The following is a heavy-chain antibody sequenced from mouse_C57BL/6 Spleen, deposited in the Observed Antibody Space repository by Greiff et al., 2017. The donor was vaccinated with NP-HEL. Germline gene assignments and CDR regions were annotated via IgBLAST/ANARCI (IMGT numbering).Heavy chain of an antibody. Sequence: QVQLQQPGAELVKPGASVKLSCKASGYTFTSYWMQWVKQRPGQGLEWIGEIDPSDSYTNYNQKFKVKATLTVDTSSSTAYMQLSSLKSEDSAVYYCARETGTKAFDYWGQGTTLTVSS. D-gene: IGHD4-1*01. CDR1: GYTFTSYW. J-gene: IGHJ2*01. V-gene: IGHV1-50*01. CDR3: ARETGTKAFDY. CDR2: IDPSDSYT.